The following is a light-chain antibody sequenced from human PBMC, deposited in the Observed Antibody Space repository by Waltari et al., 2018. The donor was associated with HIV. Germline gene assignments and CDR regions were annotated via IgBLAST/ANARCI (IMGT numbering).Light chain of an antibody. CDR2: EVY. CDR1: RADATTYNR. V-gene: IGLV2-18*01. Sequence: QSALTQPPSVPGFSGQSVTISCTVFRADATTYNRVSWYQQPPNTAPKLILYEVYKRPAGVPDRFCGAESGDMPSLAGSGLQTEDEAEYYCALYTTRNIIFGGGANLVVL. J-gene: IGLJ2*01. CDR3: ALYTTRNII.